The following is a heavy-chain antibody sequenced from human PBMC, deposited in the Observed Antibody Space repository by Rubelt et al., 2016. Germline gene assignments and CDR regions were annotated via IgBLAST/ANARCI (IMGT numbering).Heavy chain of an antibody. V-gene: IGHV4-34*01. Sequence: QVQLQQWGAGLLKPSETLSLTCAVYGGSFSGYYWSWIRQPPGKGLEWIGKINHSGSTNYNPSLKSRVTISLDTSKNQFALKLSSVTAADAGGYYCARDPPDSSGYEFDYWGQGTLVTVSS. CDR2: INHSGST. CDR3: ARDPPDSSGYEFDY. J-gene: IGHJ4*02. CDR1: GGSFSGYY. D-gene: IGHD3-22*01.